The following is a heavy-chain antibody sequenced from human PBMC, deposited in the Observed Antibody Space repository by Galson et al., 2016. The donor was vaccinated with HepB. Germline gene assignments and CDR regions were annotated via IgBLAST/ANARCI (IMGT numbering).Heavy chain of an antibody. CDR1: EFSRTNGVG. Sequence: PALVKPTQTLTLTCTFSEFSRTNGVGVGWIRQPPGKALEWLALISWDDQKRYRTSLESRLTITQDTSKNQVVLRMTNMEPVDTAAYYCGHRVPPGLIDYWDQGILVTVSS. J-gene: IGHJ4*02. CDR3: GHRVPPGLIDY. V-gene: IGHV2-5*02. CDR2: ISWDDQK. D-gene: IGHD2-2*01.